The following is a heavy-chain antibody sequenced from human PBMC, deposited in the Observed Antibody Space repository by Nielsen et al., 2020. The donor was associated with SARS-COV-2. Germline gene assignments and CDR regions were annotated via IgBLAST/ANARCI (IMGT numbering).Heavy chain of an antibody. CDR2: ISGSGKNI. Sequence: GESLKISCAASGFTFSNYGMSWVRQAPGKGLEWVSFISGSGKNIYYADSVKGRFTISRDDSKNTLYLQMNSLRADDTAVYYCAKSKTTSWTHANDFWGQGTLVTVSS. CDR3: AKSKTTSWTHANDF. J-gene: IGHJ4*02. V-gene: IGHV3-23*01. CDR1: GFTFSNYG. D-gene: IGHD1-14*01.